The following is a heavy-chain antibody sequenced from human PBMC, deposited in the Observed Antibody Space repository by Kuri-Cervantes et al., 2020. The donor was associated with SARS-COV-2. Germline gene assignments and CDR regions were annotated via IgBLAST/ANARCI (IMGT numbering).Heavy chain of an antibody. CDR1: GGSFSGYY. CDR3: ARVGTRRITIFGVVNNWYFDL. CDR2: IYYSGST. V-gene: IGHV4-34*01. D-gene: IGHD3-3*01. J-gene: IGHJ2*01. Sequence: SETLSLTCAVYGGSFSGYYWSWIRQPPGKGLEWIGSIYYSGSTYYNPSLKSRVSISLDTSKNQFSLNLSSVTAADTAVYYCARVGTRRITIFGVVNNWYFDLWGRGTLVTVSS.